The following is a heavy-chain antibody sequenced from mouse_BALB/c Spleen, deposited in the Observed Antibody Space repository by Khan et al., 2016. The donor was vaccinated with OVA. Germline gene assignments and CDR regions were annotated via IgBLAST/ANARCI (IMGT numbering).Heavy chain of an antibody. V-gene: IGHV2-2*02. J-gene: IGHJ3*01. D-gene: IGHD2-13*01. CDR3: ARGGLPFAY. CDR1: GFSLSNYG. CDR2: IWSGGST. Sequence: QVQLKQSGPGLVQPSQSLSITCTVSGFSLSNYGVHWVRQSPGKGLEWLGVIWSGGSTDFNAAFISRLSSNKDNSKSQVFFKMNSLQTNDSAIYYCARGGLPFAYWGQGTLVTVSA.